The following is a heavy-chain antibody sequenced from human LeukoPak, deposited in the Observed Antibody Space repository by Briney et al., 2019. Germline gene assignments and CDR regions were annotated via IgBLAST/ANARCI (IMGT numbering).Heavy chain of an antibody. J-gene: IGHJ4*02. CDR2: INHSGST. Sequence: SSETLSLTCAVYGGSFSGYYWSWIRQPPGKGLEWIGEINHSGSTNYNPSPKSRVTISVDTSKNQFSLKLSSVTGADTAVYYSASRRRGYSYGYLVYWGQGTLVTVSS. CDR1: GGSFSGYY. D-gene: IGHD5-18*01. V-gene: IGHV4-34*01. CDR3: ASRRRGYSYGYLVY.